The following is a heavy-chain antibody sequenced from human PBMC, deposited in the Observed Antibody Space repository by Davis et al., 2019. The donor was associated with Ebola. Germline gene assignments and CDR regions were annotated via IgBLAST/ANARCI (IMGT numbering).Heavy chain of an antibody. D-gene: IGHD4-11*01. CDR2: INPSGGST. CDR1: GYIFTNHY. V-gene: IGHV1-46*01. CDR3: AKGGDSNYDFDH. J-gene: IGHJ4*02. Sequence: ASVKVSCKASGYIFTNHYLHWVRQAPGQGFEWMGIINPSGGSTSYAQKFQGRVTMTRDTSTSTVYMELSSLRSEDTALYYCAKGGDSNYDFDHWGQGTLVTVSS.